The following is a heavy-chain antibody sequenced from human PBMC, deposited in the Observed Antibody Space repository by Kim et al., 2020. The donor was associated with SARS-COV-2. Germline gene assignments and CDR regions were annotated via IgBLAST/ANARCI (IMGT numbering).Heavy chain of an antibody. Sequence: GGSLRLSCAASGFTFSSYAMHWVRQAPGKGLEWVAVISYDGSNKYYADSVKGRFTISRDNSKNTLYLQMNSLRAEDTAVYYCARGLHKTRFGELFPVWGQGTLVTVSS. V-gene: IGHV3-30*04. J-gene: IGHJ4*02. D-gene: IGHD3-10*01. CDR3: ARGLHKTRFGELFPV. CDR1: GFTFSSYA. CDR2: ISYDGSNK.